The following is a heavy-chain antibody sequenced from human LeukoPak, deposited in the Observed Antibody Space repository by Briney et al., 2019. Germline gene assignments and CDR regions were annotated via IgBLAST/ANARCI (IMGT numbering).Heavy chain of an antibody. Sequence: PGGSLRLSCAASGFTFGSYALSWVRQAPGKGLEWVSTNSGSGGRTFYGDSVKGRFTISRDKSKNTLYLQMNSLRAEDTAVYYCAKVVVGSTWGHAFDIWGQGTMVTVSS. CDR1: GFTFGSYA. D-gene: IGHD1-26*01. CDR2: NSGSGGRT. CDR3: AKVVVGSTWGHAFDI. V-gene: IGHV3-23*01. J-gene: IGHJ3*02.